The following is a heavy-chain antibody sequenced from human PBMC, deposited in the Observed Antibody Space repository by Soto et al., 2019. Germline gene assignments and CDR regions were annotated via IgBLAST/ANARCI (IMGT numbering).Heavy chain of an antibody. V-gene: IGHV1-69*12. J-gene: IGHJ6*02. CDR2: IIPIFNVS. CDR3: ARDNGDSSYYYYGMDV. CDR1: EGTFSSYG. D-gene: IGHD4-17*01. Sequence: QVHLVQSGAEVKKSGSSVKVSCKASEGTFSSYGINWVRQAPGQGLEWMGRIIPIFNVSDFAQTFQDRVTITAEASTSTAYMELSSLRSDDTAVYYCARDNGDSSYYYYGMDVWGQGTTVTVSS.